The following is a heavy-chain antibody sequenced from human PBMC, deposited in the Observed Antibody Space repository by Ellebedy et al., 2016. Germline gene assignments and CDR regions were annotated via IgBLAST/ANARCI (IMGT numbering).Heavy chain of an antibody. CDR3: TTVYRYNYDSV. J-gene: IGHJ4*02. CDR2: IKSKTDGGAA. CDR1: GFTFSNAW. Sequence: GGSLRLSCAASGFTFSNAWMNWVRQAPGKGLEWVGRIKSKTDGGAADYAAPVKGRFTISRDDSKTTLYLQMNSLKTDDTAVYFCTTVYRYNYDSVWGQGTLVTVSS. V-gene: IGHV3-15*01. D-gene: IGHD5-18*01.